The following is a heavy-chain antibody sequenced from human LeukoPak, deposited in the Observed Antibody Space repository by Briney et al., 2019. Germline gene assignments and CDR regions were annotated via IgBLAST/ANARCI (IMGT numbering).Heavy chain of an antibody. CDR3: ARDTCGCGSGWHLYWYFDL. CDR1: GFTFSDYA. V-gene: IGHV3-64*01. J-gene: IGHJ2*01. CDR2: ISSNGGSI. D-gene: IGHD6-19*01. Sequence: GGSLRLSCAASGFTFSDYAMHWVRQAPGKELEYVSAISSNGGSIHYANSVKGRFAISRDNSKNTLYLQMDSLRAEDMAVYYCARDTCGCGSGWHLYWYFDLWGRGTLVTVSS.